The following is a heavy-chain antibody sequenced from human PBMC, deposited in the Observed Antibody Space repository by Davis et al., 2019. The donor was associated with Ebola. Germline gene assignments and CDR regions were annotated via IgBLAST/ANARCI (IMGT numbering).Heavy chain of an antibody. Sequence: AASVKVSCKASGYTFTSYGIIWVRQAPGQGLEWMGWISAYNGNTNYAQKLQGRVTMTTDTSTSTAYMELRSLRSDDTAVYYCARDLEVIAAAGLVGYYYYGMDVWGQGTTVTVSS. CDR1: GYTFTSYG. V-gene: IGHV1-18*01. CDR2: ISAYNGNT. D-gene: IGHD6-13*01. CDR3: ARDLEVIAAAGLVGYYYYGMDV. J-gene: IGHJ6*02.